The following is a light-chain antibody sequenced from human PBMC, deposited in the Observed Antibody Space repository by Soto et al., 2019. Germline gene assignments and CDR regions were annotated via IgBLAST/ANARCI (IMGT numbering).Light chain of an antibody. CDR1: QSVSSSY. V-gene: IGKV3D-7*01. CDR3: QPDYPRFT. CDR2: GAS. J-gene: IGKJ3*01. Sequence: PGERVTLSCRASQSVSSSYLTWYQQKPGQEPRLLIYGASTRATSIPARFSGSGSGTDFTLTISRLQPEDFAVYYCQPDYPRFTFGPGTKVDIK.